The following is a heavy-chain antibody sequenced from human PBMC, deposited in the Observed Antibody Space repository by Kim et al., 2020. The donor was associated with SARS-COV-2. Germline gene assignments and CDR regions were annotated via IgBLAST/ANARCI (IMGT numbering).Heavy chain of an antibody. CDR2: ISYDGSNK. J-gene: IGHJ3*02. D-gene: IGHD3-16*02. CDR3: ARGQELVYDYVWGSYRDAFDI. Sequence: GGSLRLSCAASGFTFSSYAMHWVRQAPGKGLEWVAVISYDGSNKYYADSVKGRFTIARDNSKNTLYLQMNSRGAEDTAVYYCARGQELVYDYVWGSYRDAFDIWGQGTMVTVSS. CDR1: GFTFSSYA. V-gene: IGHV3-30*04.